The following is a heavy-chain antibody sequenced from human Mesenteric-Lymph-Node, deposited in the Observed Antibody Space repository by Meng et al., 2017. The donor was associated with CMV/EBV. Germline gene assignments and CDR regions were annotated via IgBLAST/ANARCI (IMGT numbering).Heavy chain of an antibody. CDR2: ISAYNGNT. V-gene: IGHV1-18*01. J-gene: IGHJ3*02. Sequence: ASVKVSCKASGYSFTSFGISWVRQAPGQGLEWMGWISAYNGNTNFAQKLQGRVTMTTNTSTSTAYMELRSLRSDDTAVYYCARKWDDAFDIWGQGTMVTVSS. CDR3: ARKWDDAFDI. CDR1: GYSFTSFG. D-gene: IGHD1-26*01.